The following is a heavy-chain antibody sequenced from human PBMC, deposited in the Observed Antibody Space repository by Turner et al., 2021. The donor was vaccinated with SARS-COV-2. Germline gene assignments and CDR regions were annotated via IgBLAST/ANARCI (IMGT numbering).Heavy chain of an antibody. Sequence: QVQLVLSGSEVTKPGASVKVCCKASGYTFTGYYMHWVRQAPGQGLEWMGWIHASSGGTNYARKFQGRVTMTRDTSISTAYMELSGLRSDDTAVYYCARDPSGYQRSFDVWGQGTTVTVSS. CDR2: IHASSGGT. CDR3: ARDPSGYQRSFDV. J-gene: IGHJ6*02. CDR1: GYTFTGYY. V-gene: IGHV1-2*02. D-gene: IGHD2-15*01.